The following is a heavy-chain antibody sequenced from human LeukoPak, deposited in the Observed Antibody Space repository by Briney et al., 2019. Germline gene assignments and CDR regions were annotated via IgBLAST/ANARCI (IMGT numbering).Heavy chain of an antibody. CDR3: ARAADYYDSSGYYYFDY. CDR2: IHHSGST. CDR1: GGSISSSNW. Sequence: SETLSLTCAASGGSISSSNWWSWVRQPPGKGLEWIGEIHHSGSTNYNPSLKSRVTISVDTSKNQFSLKLSSVTAADTAVYYCARAADYYDSSGYYYFDYWGQGTLVTVSS. J-gene: IGHJ4*02. D-gene: IGHD3-22*01. V-gene: IGHV4-4*02.